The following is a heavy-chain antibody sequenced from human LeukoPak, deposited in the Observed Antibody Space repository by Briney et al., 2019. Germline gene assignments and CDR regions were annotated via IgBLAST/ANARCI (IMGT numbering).Heavy chain of an antibody. V-gene: IGHV4-39*01. CDR1: GGSISSSSYY. CDR3: ARHGPITMIVVVTNWFDP. Sequence: PSETLSLTCTVSGGSISSSSYYWGWIRQPPGKGLEGIGSIYYSGSTYYNPSLKSRVTISVDTSKNQFSLKLSSVTAADTAVYYCARHGPITMIVVVTNWFDPWGQRTLVTVSS. J-gene: IGHJ5*02. CDR2: IYYSGST. D-gene: IGHD3-22*01.